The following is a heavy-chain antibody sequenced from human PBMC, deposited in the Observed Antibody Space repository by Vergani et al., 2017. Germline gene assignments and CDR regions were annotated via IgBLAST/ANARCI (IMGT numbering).Heavy chain of an antibody. V-gene: IGHV3-30*02. CDR3: ANNYYDSSGYYDY. Sequence: VQVVETGGGLVQPGGSLRLSCAASGFTVSSNYMSWVRQAPGKGLEWVAFIRYDGSNKYYADSVKGRFTISRDNSKNTLYLQMNSLRAEDTAVYYCANNYYDSSGYYDYWGQGTLVTVSS. D-gene: IGHD3-22*01. CDR1: GFTVSSNY. CDR2: IRYDGSNK. J-gene: IGHJ4*02.